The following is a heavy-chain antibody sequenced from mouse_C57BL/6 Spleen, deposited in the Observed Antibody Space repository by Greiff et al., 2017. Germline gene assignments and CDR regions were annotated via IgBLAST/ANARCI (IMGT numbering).Heavy chain of an antibody. Sequence: QVQLQQSGPELVKPGASVKISCKASGYAFSSSWMNWVKQRPGKGLEWIGRIYPGDGDTNYNGKFKGKATLTANKSSSTAYMQLSSLTSEESAVYFYATITTVVVREDYYAMDYWGQGTSVTVSS. CDR3: ATITTVVVREDYYAMDY. J-gene: IGHJ4*01. CDR2: IYPGDGDT. V-gene: IGHV1-82*01. CDR1: GYAFSSSW. D-gene: IGHD1-1*01.